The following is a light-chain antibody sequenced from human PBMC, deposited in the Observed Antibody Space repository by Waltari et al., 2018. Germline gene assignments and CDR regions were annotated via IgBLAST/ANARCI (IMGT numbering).Light chain of an antibody. Sequence: FVLTQSPGTLSLSPGERVTLSCRASQSVSSNYLAWYQQKPGQAPRLFIYDASNRATGIADRFSGSGSGTDFTLTISRLEPEDVAVYYCQQYGRSPWTFGQGTKVEIK. CDR1: QSVSSNY. V-gene: IGKV3-20*01. CDR2: DAS. J-gene: IGKJ1*01. CDR3: QQYGRSPWT.